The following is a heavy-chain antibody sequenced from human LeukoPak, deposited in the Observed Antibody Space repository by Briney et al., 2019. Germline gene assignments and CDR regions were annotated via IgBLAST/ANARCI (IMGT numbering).Heavy chain of an antibody. D-gene: IGHD2-21*01. CDR2: SASTGRT. CDR3: AQDRAWGAYAY. CDR1: GFTFSNYG. V-gene: IGHV3-23*01. Sequence: PGGSLRLSCAASGFTFSNYGMNWVRQAPGKGLEWVSGSASTGRTYYADSVKGRFTIYRDNSKNTLYLQMNSLRAEDTAIYHCAQDRAWGAYAYWGQGALVTVSS. J-gene: IGHJ4*02.